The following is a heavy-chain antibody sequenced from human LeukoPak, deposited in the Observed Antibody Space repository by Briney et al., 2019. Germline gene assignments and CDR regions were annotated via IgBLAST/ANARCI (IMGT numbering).Heavy chain of an antibody. CDR1: GGSISSYY. Sequence: SETLSLTCTVSGGSISSYYWSWIRQPPGKGLEWIGYIYYSGSTNYNPSLKSRVTISVDTSKNQFSLKLSSVTAADTAVYYCAREVGLAAFDIWGQGTMVTVSS. CDR2: IYYSGST. J-gene: IGHJ3*02. CDR3: AREVGLAAFDI. V-gene: IGHV4-59*01.